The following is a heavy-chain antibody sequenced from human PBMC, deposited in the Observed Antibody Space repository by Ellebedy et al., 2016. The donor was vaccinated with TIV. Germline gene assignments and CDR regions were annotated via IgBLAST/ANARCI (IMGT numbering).Heavy chain of an antibody. Sequence: MPSETLSLTCSVTGGSIDTHYWSWVRQPPGKGLEWIGYIYYSGSTNYNPSLKSRVTISVDTSKNQFSLKLSSVTAADTAVYYCARQTGLWFGELFTLDYWGQGTLVTVSS. D-gene: IGHD3-10*01. CDR1: GGSIDTHY. CDR3: ARQTGLWFGELFTLDY. V-gene: IGHV4-59*08. J-gene: IGHJ4*02. CDR2: IYYSGST.